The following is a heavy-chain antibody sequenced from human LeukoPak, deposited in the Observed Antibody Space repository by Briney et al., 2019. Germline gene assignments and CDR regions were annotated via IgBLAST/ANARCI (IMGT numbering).Heavy chain of an antibody. CDR3: ARGGSQYSSGWHEY. V-gene: IGHV3-48*02. J-gene: IGHJ4*02. D-gene: IGHD6-19*01. Sequence: GGSLRLSCAASGFTFSDFGMNWVRQAPGQGLEWVSYISSTSSTKYEDSVKGRLTIYRDNAKNSLYLQMNSLRDEDTAVYYCARGGSQYSSGWHEYWRQGTLVTVSS. CDR2: ISSTSST. CDR1: GFTFSDFG.